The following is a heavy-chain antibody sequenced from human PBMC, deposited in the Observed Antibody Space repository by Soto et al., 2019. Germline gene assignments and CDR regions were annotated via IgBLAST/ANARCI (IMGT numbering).Heavy chain of an antibody. CDR1: GGSISSGGYY. J-gene: IGHJ5*02. Sequence: SETLSLTCTVSGGSISSGGYYWSWIRQHPGKGLEWIGYIYYSGSTYYNPSLKSRVTISVDTSKNQFSLKLSSVTAADTAVYYCARGKYRNWFDPWSQGTLVTVSS. CDR3: ARGKYRNWFDP. D-gene: IGHD2-2*02. CDR2: IYYSGST. V-gene: IGHV4-31*03.